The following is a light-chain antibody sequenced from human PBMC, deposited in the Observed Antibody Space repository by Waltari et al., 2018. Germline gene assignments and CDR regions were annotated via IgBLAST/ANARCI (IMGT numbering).Light chain of an antibody. J-gene: IGKJ3*01. CDR2: LAS. CDR3: HQYYTTPFT. V-gene: IGKV4-1*01. CDR1: QSLSYRYNNKNY. Sequence: DIVMSQSPDSLAVSLGERATINCRSSQSLSYRYNNKNYLAWYQQRPGQPPKLLIYLASIRESGVPDRFSGSGSGTDFTLTINSLQAEDVAVYYCHQYYTTPFTFGPGTTVDIK.